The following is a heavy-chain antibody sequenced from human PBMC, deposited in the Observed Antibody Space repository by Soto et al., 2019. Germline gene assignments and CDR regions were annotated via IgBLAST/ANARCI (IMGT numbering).Heavy chain of an antibody. J-gene: IGHJ3*02. D-gene: IGHD3-10*01. Sequence: GGSLRLSCAASGFTFSSYAMRWVRQAPGKGLEWVSAISGSGGSTYYADSVKGRFTISRDNSKNTLYLQMNSLRAEDTAVYYCAKGSYQFEGAFDIWGQGTMVTVSS. CDR2: ISGSGGST. CDR1: GFTFSSYA. CDR3: AKGSYQFEGAFDI. V-gene: IGHV3-23*01.